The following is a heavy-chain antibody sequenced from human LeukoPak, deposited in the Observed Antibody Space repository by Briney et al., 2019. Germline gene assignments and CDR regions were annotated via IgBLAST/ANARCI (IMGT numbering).Heavy chain of an antibody. CDR2: INPSGGST. J-gene: IGHJ4*02. CDR3: ASLGYCSSTSCPDHDY. Sequence: ASVKVSCKASGYTFTSYYMHWVRQAPGQGLEWMGIINPSGGSTSYAQKFQGRFTMTRDTSTTTVYMELSSLRSEDTAVYYCASLGYCSSTSCPDHDYWGQGTLVTVSS. D-gene: IGHD2-2*01. V-gene: IGHV1-46*01. CDR1: GYTFTSYY.